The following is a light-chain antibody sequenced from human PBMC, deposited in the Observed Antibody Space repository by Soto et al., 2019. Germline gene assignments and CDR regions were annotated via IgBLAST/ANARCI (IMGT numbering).Light chain of an antibody. CDR2: AAS. V-gene: IGKV1-39*01. J-gene: IGKJ1*01. CDR1: QSISNH. Sequence: DIQMTQSPSSLSASVGDRVTITCRASQSISNHLNWYQQKPGKAPKLLIYAASTLQSGVPSRFXGSGSGTDFTLTISSLQLEDFATFYCQQSYSTPPWTFGQGTKVEIK. CDR3: QQSYSTPPWT.